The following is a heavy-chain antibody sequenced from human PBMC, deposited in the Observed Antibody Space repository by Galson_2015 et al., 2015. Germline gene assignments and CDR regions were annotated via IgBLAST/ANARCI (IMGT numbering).Heavy chain of an antibody. J-gene: IGHJ6*02. CDR1: GDSISSGGYY. CDR2: IHHSGST. Sequence: LSLTCTVSGDSISSGGYYWSWIRQTPGTGLEWIGYIHHSGSTYYNPSLQSRVALSVDTSKNQFSLKMSSVTAADTAVFYCARDPAPGMDVWGQGTTVTVSS. CDR3: ARDPAPGMDV. V-gene: IGHV4-30-4*01.